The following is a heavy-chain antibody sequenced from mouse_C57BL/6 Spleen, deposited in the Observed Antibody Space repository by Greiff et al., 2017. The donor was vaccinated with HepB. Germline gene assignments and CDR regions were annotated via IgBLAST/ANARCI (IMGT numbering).Heavy chain of an antibody. CDR3: ARYYALRGDFDY. J-gene: IGHJ2*01. D-gene: IGHD1-1*02. Sequence: EVQLQESGGGLVKPGGSLKLSCAASGFTFSDYGMHWVRQAPEKGLEWVAYISSGSSTIYYADTVKGRFTISRDNAKNTLFLQMTSLRSEDTAMYYCARYYALRGDFDYWGQGTTLTVSS. CDR2: ISSGSSTI. V-gene: IGHV5-17*01. CDR1: GFTFSDYG.